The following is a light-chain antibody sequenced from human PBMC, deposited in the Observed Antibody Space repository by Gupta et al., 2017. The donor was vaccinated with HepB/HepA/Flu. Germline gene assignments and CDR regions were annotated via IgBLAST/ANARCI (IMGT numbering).Light chain of an antibody. Sequence: QSVLTQPPSVSEAPRQRLTISCSGSSSNIGNNALNWYHQLPGKAPKRIIFYEDLLPSGVSDRFLCYTSGTYASPHTSGLQAEDEADDYWDDSDAPMNSWVFGRGTKLTVL. J-gene: IGLJ3*02. V-gene: IGLV1-36*01. CDR2: YED. CDR1: SSNIGNNA. CDR3: DDSDAPMNSWV.